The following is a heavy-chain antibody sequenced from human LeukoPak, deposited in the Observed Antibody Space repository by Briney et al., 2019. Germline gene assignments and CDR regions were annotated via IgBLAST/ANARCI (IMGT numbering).Heavy chain of an antibody. CDR3: ARDLLRRFDY. V-gene: IGHV3-48*04. CDR2: ISSSSSTI. J-gene: IGHJ4*02. CDR1: GFTFSSYS. Sequence: PGGSLRLSCAASGFTFSSYSMNWVRQAPGKGLEWVSYISSSSSTIYYADSVKGRFTISRDNAKNSLYLQMNSLRAEDTAVYYCARDLLRRFDYWGQGTLVTVSS.